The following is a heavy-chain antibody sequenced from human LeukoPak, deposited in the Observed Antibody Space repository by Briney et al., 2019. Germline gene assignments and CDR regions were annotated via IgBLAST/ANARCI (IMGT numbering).Heavy chain of an antibody. J-gene: IGHJ4*02. D-gene: IGHD3-10*01. V-gene: IGHV3-7*03. CDR1: GFTFNNFW. Sequence: PGGSLRLSCATSGFTFNNFWMHWVRQAPGKGLEWVANINQDGNEKHYVDSVKGRFTISRDNAKTSLYLQMNSLRVEDTAVYYCARGAPFGGAWGRGTLVTVTS. CDR2: INQDGNEK. CDR3: ARGAPFGGA.